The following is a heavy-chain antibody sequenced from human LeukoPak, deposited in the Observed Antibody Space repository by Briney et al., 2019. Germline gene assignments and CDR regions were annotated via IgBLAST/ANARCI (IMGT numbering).Heavy chain of an antibody. D-gene: IGHD2-2*02. V-gene: IGHV4-34*01. J-gene: IGHJ5*02. Sequence: SETLSLTCAVYGGSFSGYYWSWIRQPPGKGLEWIGEINHSGSTNYNPSLESRVTISVDTSKNQFSLKLSSVTAADTAVYYCARDGIVVVPAAIPEYNWFDPWGQGTLVTVSS. CDR2: INHSGST. CDR1: GGSFSGYY. CDR3: ARDGIVVVPAAIPEYNWFDP.